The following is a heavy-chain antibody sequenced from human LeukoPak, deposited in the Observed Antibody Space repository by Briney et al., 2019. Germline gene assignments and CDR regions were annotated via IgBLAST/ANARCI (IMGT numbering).Heavy chain of an antibody. CDR3: ARDRGGGHMDV. CDR1: GFTFSNYD. Sequence: GGSLRLSCAASGFTFSNYDMHWVRQATGKGLEWVSAIGTAGDTYYPGSVKGRFTISRENAKNSLYLQMDSLRAGDTAVYYCARDRGGGHMDVWGKGTTVTISS. J-gene: IGHJ6*03. V-gene: IGHV3-13*01. CDR2: IGTAGDT. D-gene: IGHD2-15*01.